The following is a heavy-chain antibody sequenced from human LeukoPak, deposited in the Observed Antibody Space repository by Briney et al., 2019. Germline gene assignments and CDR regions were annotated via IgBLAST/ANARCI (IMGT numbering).Heavy chain of an antibody. J-gene: IGHJ4*02. CDR1: GGSISSGSW. D-gene: IGHD4-17*01. CDR3: ARGGDYRFDY. V-gene: IGHV4-4*02. Sequence: SGTLSLTCAVSGGSISSGSWWGWIRQPPGKGLEGIGEIHHSGSTNYNPSLKSRVTLSVDKSKNQLSLRLTSVTAADTAVYYCARGGDYRFDYWGQGTLVTVSS. CDR2: IHHSGST.